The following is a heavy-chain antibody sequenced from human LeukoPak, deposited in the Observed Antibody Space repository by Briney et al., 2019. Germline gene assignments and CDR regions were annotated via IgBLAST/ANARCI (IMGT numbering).Heavy chain of an antibody. CDR1: GYTFTGYY. CDR3: ARNIVGATYHDY. J-gene: IGHJ4*02. Sequence: ASVKVSCKASGYTFTGYYMHWVRQAPGQGLEWMGWINPNSGGTNYARKFQGRVTMTRDTSISTAYMERSRLRSDDTAVYYCARNIVGATYHDYWGQGTLVTVSS. V-gene: IGHV1-2*02. CDR2: INPNSGGT. D-gene: IGHD1-26*01.